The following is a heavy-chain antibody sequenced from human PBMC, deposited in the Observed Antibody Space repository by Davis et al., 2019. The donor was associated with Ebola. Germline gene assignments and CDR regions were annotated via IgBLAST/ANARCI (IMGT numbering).Heavy chain of an antibody. J-gene: IGHJ4*02. Sequence: PSETLSLTCTVSGVSISRHYWSWIRQPAGKGLEWIGRIYGSGSGNYNPSLKSRVTMSVDTSKNQFSLNLSSVTAADTAVYYCARGRDATNTFDYWGQGTLVTVSS. CDR1: GVSISRHY. CDR3: ARGRDATNTFDY. V-gene: IGHV4-4*07. CDR2: IYGSGSG. D-gene: IGHD5-24*01.